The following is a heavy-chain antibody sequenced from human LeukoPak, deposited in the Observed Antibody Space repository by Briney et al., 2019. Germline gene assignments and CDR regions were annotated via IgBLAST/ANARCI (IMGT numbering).Heavy chain of an antibody. Sequence: SETLSLTCTVSGDSISSSNYYRGWIRQPPGKGLEWIGSIYYSGSTYYNPSLKSRVTISVDTSKNQFSLKLSSVTAADTAVYYCARRARDSSDTVYYFDYWGQGTLVTVSS. J-gene: IGHJ4*02. CDR3: ARRARDSSDTVYYFDY. D-gene: IGHD6-19*01. CDR2: IYYSGST. CDR1: GDSISSSNYY. V-gene: IGHV4-39*07.